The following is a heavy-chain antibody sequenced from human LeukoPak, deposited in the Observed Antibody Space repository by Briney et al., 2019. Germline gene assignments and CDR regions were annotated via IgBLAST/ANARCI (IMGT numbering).Heavy chain of an antibody. CDR2: IYYSGST. V-gene: IGHV4-30-4*01. CDR3: VRGRGFVYYYGSGSHNQPLPFDP. CDR1: GGSISSGDYY. D-gene: IGHD3-10*01. Sequence: PSQTLSLTCTVSGGSISSGDYYWSWIRQPPGKGLEWIGYIYYSGSTYYNPSLKSRVTISVDTSKNQFSLKLSSVTAADTAVYYCVRGRGFVYYYGSGSHNQPLPFDPWGQGTLVTVSS. J-gene: IGHJ5*02.